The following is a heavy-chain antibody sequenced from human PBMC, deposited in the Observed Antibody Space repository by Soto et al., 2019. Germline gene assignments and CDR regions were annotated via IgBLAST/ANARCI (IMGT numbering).Heavy chain of an antibody. V-gene: IGHV3-15*07. Sequence: EVQLVESGGDLVKPGGSLRLSCAASGFTFYTAWLNWVRQAPGKGLEWVGHIKSKNDGETTDYAAPVKGRFTISRDDSINSLYLQMTSMKTDVTAVYYCVTDTRGSWGQGTLGTVSS. CDR1: GFTFYTAW. CDR2: IKSKNDGETT. J-gene: IGHJ5*02. CDR3: VTDTRGS. D-gene: IGHD3-3*01.